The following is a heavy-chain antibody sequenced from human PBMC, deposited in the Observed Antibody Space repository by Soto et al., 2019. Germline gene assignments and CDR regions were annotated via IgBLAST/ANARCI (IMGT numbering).Heavy chain of an antibody. CDR1: GFTFSSYW. CDR2: IKQDGSEK. V-gene: IGHV3-7*03. CDR3: AASPYPDPSAYYYYGMDV. Sequence: HPGGSLRLSCAASGFTFSSYWMSWVRQAPGKGLEWVANIKQDGSEKYYVDSVKGRFTISRDNAKNSLYLQMNSLRAEDTAVYYCAASPYPDPSAYYYYGMDVWGQGTTVTVSS. D-gene: IGHD3-10*01. J-gene: IGHJ6*02.